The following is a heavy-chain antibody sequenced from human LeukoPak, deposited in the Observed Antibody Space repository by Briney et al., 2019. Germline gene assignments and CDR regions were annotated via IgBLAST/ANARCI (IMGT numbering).Heavy chain of an antibody. J-gene: IGHJ6*02. V-gene: IGHV3-30*18. CDR1: GFTFSSYG. Sequence: PGGSLRLSCAASGFTFSSYGMHWVRQAPGKGLEWVAVISYDGSNKYYADSVKGRFTISRDNSKNTLYLQMNSLRAEDTAVYYCAKDTVSDGMDVRGQGTTVTVSS. CDR2: ISYDGSNK. D-gene: IGHD4-11*01. CDR3: AKDTVSDGMDV.